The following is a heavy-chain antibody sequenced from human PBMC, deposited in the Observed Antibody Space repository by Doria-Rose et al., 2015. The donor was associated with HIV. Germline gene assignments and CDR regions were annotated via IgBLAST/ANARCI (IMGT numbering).Heavy chain of an antibody. CDR3: ARIRSSRWYHKYYFDF. Sequence: QVTLKESGPVLVKPTETLTLTCTVSGVSLSSPGMGVSWIRQPPGKALEWLANIFSDDERSYKTSLKSRLTISRDTYKSQVVLPMTDMDPVDTATYYCARIRSSRWYHKYYFDFWGQGTLVIVSA. CDR1: GVSLSSPGMG. V-gene: IGHV2-26*01. J-gene: IGHJ4*02. D-gene: IGHD6-13*01. CDR2: IFSDDER.